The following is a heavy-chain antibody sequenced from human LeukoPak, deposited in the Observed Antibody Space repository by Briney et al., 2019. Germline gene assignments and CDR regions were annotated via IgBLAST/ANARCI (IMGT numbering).Heavy chain of an antibody. Sequence: PGGSLRLSCAASGFTFSSYGMHWVRQAPGKGLEWVSFIRYDGSNEYYADSVRGRFTISRDNSKNTLYLQMNSLRAEDTAVYYCAKLGDYYCSSTSCYVSSGSEFTYWGQGTLVTVSS. J-gene: IGHJ4*02. V-gene: IGHV3-30*02. D-gene: IGHD2-2*01. CDR2: IRYDGSNE. CDR3: AKLGDYYCSSTSCYVSSGSEFTY. CDR1: GFTFSSYG.